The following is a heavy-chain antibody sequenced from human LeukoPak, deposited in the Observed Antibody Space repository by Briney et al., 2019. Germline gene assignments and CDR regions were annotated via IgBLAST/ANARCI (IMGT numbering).Heavy chain of an antibody. J-gene: IGHJ5*02. V-gene: IGHV3-49*04. CDR2: IRSKAYGGTT. CDR1: GFTFGDYA. CDR3: TSDVVVPAASRDWFDP. Sequence: PGGSLRLSCTASGFTFGDYAMSWVRQAPGKGLEWVGFIRSKAYGGTTEYAASVKGRFTISRDDSKSIAYLQMNSLKTEDTAVYYCTSDVVVPAASRDWFDPWGQGTLVTVSS. D-gene: IGHD2-2*01.